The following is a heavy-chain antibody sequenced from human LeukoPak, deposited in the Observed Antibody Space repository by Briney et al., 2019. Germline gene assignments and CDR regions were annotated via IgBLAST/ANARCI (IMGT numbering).Heavy chain of an antibody. Sequence: GGSLRLSCAASGFNFNNYAMTWVRQAPGKGLEWVSTLSGTGGSTYYADSVRGRFTISRDNSKNTLYLQMDSLRAEDTAVYHCAKARSGYYTDYYFDSWGQGTLVTVSS. V-gene: IGHV3-23*01. CDR2: LSGTGGST. CDR1: GFNFNNYA. D-gene: IGHD3-3*01. CDR3: AKARSGYYTDYYFDS. J-gene: IGHJ4*02.